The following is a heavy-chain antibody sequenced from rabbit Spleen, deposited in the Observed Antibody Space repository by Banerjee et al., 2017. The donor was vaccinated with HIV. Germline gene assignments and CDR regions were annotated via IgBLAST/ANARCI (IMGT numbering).Heavy chain of an antibody. CDR2: IYTGNGKT. V-gene: IGHV1S45*01. CDR3: ARDAGSGPYIDGYFNL. CDR1: GFDFSSYG. Sequence: EQVVESGGGLVQPGGSLKLSCKASGFDFSSYGVSWVRQAPGKGLEWIACIYTGNGKTYYASWAKGRFTISKTSSTTVTLQMTSLTVADTATYFCARDAGSGPYIDGYFNLWGQGTLVTVS. D-gene: IGHD8-1*01. J-gene: IGHJ4*01.